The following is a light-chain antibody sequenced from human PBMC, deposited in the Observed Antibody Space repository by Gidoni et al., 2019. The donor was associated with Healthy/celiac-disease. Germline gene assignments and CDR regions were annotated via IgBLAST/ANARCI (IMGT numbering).Light chain of an antibody. Sequence: DIQMTQSPSSLSASVGDRVTITCQASQDISNYLNWYQQKPGKAPKLLIYDASNLETGVPSRFSGSGSGTDFTFTISSLQTEDIATYYCQQYDNLLLLTFGGXTKVEIK. CDR3: QQYDNLLLLT. V-gene: IGKV1-33*01. CDR2: DAS. J-gene: IGKJ4*01. CDR1: QDISNY.